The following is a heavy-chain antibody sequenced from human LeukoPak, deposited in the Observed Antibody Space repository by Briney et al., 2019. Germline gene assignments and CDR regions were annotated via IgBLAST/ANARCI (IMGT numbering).Heavy chain of an antibody. V-gene: IGHV4-30-4*08. CDR3: ARDMTVYNWFDP. CDR1: GGSISSGNSY. CDR2: IYYSGTT. J-gene: IGHJ5*02. Sequence: SETLSLTCTVSGGSISSGNSYWSWIRQPPGKGLEWIGYIYYSGTTYYNPSLKSRLIISVDTSKNQFSLKLTSVTAADTALYYCARDMTVYNWFDPWGQGTLVTVSS.